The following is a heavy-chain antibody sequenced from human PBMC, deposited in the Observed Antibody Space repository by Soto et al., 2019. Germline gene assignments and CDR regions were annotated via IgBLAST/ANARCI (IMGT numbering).Heavy chain of an antibody. D-gene: IGHD6-13*01. CDR1: GFTFSSYA. J-gene: IGHJ6*02. Sequence: EVQLLESGGGLVQPGGSLRLSCAASGFTFSSYAMSWVRQAPGKGLEGVSAISGSGGSTYYADSVKGRFTISRDNSNNTLYLEMNSLRAEDTAVYYCAKDSGKAAAGTCGMDVWGQGTTVTVSS. V-gene: IGHV3-23*01. CDR2: ISGSGGST. CDR3: AKDSGKAAAGTCGMDV.